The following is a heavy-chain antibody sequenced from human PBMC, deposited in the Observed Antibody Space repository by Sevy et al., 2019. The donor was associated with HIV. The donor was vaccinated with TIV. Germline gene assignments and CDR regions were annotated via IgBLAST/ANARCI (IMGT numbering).Heavy chain of an antibody. CDR1: GFTFNIYA. D-gene: IGHD4-17*01. V-gene: IGHV3-30-3*01. Sequence: GGSLRLSCAASGFTFNIYAMHWVRQAPGKGLEWVAVISYDGSNKYYADSVKGRFTIYRDNSKNTLYLQLNTLKTDDTAVYYCARTITDYGGNRFDYWGQGTLVTVSS. CDR3: ARTITDYGGNRFDY. J-gene: IGHJ4*02. CDR2: ISYDGSNK.